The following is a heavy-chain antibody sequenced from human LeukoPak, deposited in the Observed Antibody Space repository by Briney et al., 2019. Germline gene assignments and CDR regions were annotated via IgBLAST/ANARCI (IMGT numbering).Heavy chain of an antibody. CDR1: GFTVSSNY. CDR3: ARERAELLWFGEYYYYGMDV. V-gene: IGHV3-53*01. J-gene: IGHJ6*02. CDR2: IYSGGST. Sequence: GGSLRLSCAASGFTVSSNYMIWVRQAPGGGLECVSVIYSGGSTYYADSVKGRFTISRDYSKNTLYLQMNSLRAEDTAVYYCARERAELLWFGEYYYYGMDVWGQGTTVTVSS. D-gene: IGHD3-10*01.